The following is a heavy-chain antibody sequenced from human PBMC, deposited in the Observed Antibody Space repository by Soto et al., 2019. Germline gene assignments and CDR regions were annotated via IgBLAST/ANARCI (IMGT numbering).Heavy chain of an antibody. D-gene: IGHD3-3*01. CDR1: GFTVSTNY. CDR3: AKDSVRITIFGVVIMGGHYFDY. Sequence: GGSLRLSCAVSGFTVSTNYITWVRQAPGKGLKRVSVIYSGGSTYYADSVKGRFTISRDNSENTVYLQMNSLGAEDTAVYYCAKDSVRITIFGVVIMGGHYFDYWGQGTLVTVSS. J-gene: IGHJ4*02. CDR2: IYSGGST. V-gene: IGHV3-53*01.